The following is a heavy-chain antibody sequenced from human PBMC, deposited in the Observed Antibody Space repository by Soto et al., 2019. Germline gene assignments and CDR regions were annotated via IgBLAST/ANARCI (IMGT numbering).Heavy chain of an antibody. Sequence: PGGSLRLSCATSGFKFDDYAMHWVRRAPGKGLEWVSGISWNSGTMAYADSVKGRFTISRDNSKNTLYLQMNGLRAEDTAVYYCARMEASSGWSNYYYYYGMDVWGQGTTVTVSS. CDR3: ARMEASSGWSNYYYYYGMDV. J-gene: IGHJ6*02. CDR2: ISWNSGTM. V-gene: IGHV3-9*01. CDR1: GFKFDDYA. D-gene: IGHD6-19*01.